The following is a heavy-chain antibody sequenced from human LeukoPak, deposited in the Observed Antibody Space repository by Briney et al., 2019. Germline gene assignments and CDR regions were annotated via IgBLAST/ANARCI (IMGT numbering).Heavy chain of an antibody. D-gene: IGHD7-27*01. CDR1: GGIFSIYA. J-gene: IGHJ4*02. CDR3: ARGPANWGSYGY. Sequence: GASVKVSCKASGGIFSIYAINWVRQAPGQGLEWMGGIIPIVVTANYAQKFQGRVTITADESTSTAYMELSSLRSEDTAVYYCARGPANWGSYGYWGQGTLVTVSS. CDR2: IIPIVVTA. V-gene: IGHV1-69*13.